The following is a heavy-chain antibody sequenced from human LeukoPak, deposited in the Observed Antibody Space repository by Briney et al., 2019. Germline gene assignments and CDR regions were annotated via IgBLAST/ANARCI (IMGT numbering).Heavy chain of an antibody. Sequence: GGSLRLSCAASGFPFSGYSLHWVRQAPGKGLEWVSSISSSAAYIAYADSVKGRFTISRDNAKDSLYLQMNNLRAEDTAMYYCAREGKDLRLGYYNSAVDVWGQGTTVSVSS. CDR2: ISSSAAYI. CDR1: GFPFSGYS. CDR3: AREGKDLRLGYYNSAVDV. J-gene: IGHJ6*02. D-gene: IGHD2-15*01. V-gene: IGHV3-21*01.